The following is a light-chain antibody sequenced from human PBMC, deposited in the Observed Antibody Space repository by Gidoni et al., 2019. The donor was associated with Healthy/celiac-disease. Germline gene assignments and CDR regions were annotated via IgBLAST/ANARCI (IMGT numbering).Light chain of an antibody. CDR1: QSISSW. J-gene: IGKJ2*01. CDR2: KAS. CDR3: QQYNSYAYT. V-gene: IGKV1-5*03. Sequence: DIQTTQSPSTLSASVGVRVTLTCRASQSISSWLAWYQHKPGKAPKLLIYKASSLESGVPSRFSGSGSGTEFTLTISSLQPDDFATYYCQQYNSYAYTFGQGTKLEIK.